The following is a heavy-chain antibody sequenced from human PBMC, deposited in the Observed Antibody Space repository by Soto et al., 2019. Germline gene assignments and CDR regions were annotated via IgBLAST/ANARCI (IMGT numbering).Heavy chain of an antibody. J-gene: IGHJ6*02. D-gene: IGHD6-13*01. Sequence: LGESLKISCKGSGYSFTSYWIGWVRQMPGKGLEWMGIIYPGDSDTRYSPSFQGQVTISADKSISTAYLQWSSLKASDTAMYYCARHNILVTRQLDYYYYGMDVWGQGTTVTVSS. CDR3: ARHNILVTRQLDYYYYGMDV. CDR2: IYPGDSDT. V-gene: IGHV5-51*01. CDR1: GYSFTSYW.